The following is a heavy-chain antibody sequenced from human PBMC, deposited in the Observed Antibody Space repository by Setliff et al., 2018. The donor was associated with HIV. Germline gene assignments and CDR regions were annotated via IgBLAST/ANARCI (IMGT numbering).Heavy chain of an antibody. J-gene: IGHJ3*02. Sequence: ASVKVSCKASGGTFSSYGISWVRQAPGQGLEWMGGMNPNSGNTGYAQRFQGRLTMTRNTSISTAYMELNSLMSEDTAVYFCAIRREVVVATTRRGLDIWGQGTMVTVSS. D-gene: IGHD2-15*01. CDR3: AIRREVVVATTRRGLDI. V-gene: IGHV1-8*02. CDR2: MNPNSGNT. CDR1: GGTFSSYG.